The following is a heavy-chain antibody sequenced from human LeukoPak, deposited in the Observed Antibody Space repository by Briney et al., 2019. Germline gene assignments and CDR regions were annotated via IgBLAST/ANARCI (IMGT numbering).Heavy chain of an antibody. D-gene: IGHD4-23*01. CDR2: IYYSGST. CDR3: ASTGYGGNSRRGGTSSVFDY. CDR1: GGSISSHY. J-gene: IGHJ4*02. V-gene: IGHV4-59*11. Sequence: SETLSLTCTVSGGSISSHYWSWIRQPPGKGLEWIGYIYYSGSTNYNPSLKSRVTISVDTSKNQFSLKLSSVTAADTAVYYCASTGYGGNSRRGGTSSVFDYWGQGTLVTVSS.